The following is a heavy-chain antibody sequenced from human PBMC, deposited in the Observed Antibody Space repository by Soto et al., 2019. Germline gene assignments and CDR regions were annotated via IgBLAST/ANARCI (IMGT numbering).Heavy chain of an antibody. CDR1: GGSISSDDW. Sequence: QVQLQESGPGLVKPSGTLSLTCAVSGGSISSDDWWTWVRQTPGKGLEWIGEIYHSGTTNYNPSLMSGVTIAVDKAKSKFSLRLDSVTAADTAVYYCARSDCYGVCRGKWLDPWGQGILVTVSS. D-gene: IGHD2-21*02. V-gene: IGHV4-4*02. J-gene: IGHJ5*02. CDR3: ARSDCYGVCRGKWLDP. CDR2: IYHSGTT.